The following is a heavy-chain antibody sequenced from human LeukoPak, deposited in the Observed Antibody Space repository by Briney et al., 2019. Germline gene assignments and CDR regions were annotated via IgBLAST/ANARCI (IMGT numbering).Heavy chain of an antibody. CDR2: ISSSGSTI. J-gene: IGHJ4*02. CDR3: ARVGPYYYGSGSYYIDY. V-gene: IGHV3-48*03. CDR1: GFTFSSYE. Sequence: GGSLRLSCTASGFTFSSYEMNWVRQAPGKGLEWVSYISSSGSTIYYADSVKGRFTISRDNAKNSLYLQMNSLRAEDTAVYYCARVGPYYYGSGSYYIDYWGQGTLVTVSS. D-gene: IGHD3-10*01.